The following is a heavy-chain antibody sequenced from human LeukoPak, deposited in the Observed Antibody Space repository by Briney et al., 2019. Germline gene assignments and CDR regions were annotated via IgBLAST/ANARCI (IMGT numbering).Heavy chain of an antibody. CDR3: ARDGDNWNPTYYFDY. Sequence: PGGSLRLSCAASGFTFSSYAMHWVRQAPGKGLEWVAVISYDGSNKYYADSVKGRFTISRDNSKNTLYLQMNSLRAEDTAVYYCARDGDNWNPTYYFDYWGQATLVTVSS. CDR2: ISYDGSNK. CDR1: GFTFSSYA. V-gene: IGHV3-30-3*01. D-gene: IGHD1-20*01. J-gene: IGHJ4*02.